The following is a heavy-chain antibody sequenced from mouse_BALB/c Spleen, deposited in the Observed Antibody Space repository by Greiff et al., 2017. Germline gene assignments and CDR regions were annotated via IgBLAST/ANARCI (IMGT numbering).Heavy chain of an antibody. V-gene: IGHV1S127*01. CDR2: IDPSDSYT. J-gene: IGHJ2*01. Sequence: QVQLQQSGAELVKPGASVKMSCKASGYTFTSYWMHWVKQRPGQGLEWIGVIDPSDSYTSYNQKFKGKATLTVDTSSTTAYMQLSSLTSEDSAVYYCTREATRTTYYFNYWCQGTTLTVSS. CDR3: TREATRTTYYFNY. CDR1: GYTFTSYW.